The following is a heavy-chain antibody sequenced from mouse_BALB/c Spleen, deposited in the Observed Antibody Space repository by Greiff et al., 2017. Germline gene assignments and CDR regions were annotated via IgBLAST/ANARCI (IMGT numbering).Heavy chain of an antibody. V-gene: IGHV1S81*02. D-gene: IGHD2-4*01. CDR3: TRADYNDYAWFAD. J-gene: IGHJ3*01. CDR2: INPSNGGT. Sequence: VQLQQSGAELVKPGASVKLSCKASGYTFTSYYMYWVKQRPGQGLEWIGEINPSNGGTNFNEKFKSKATLTVDKSSSTAYMQLSSLTSEDSAVYNCTRADYNDYAWFADWGQGTLVTVSA. CDR1: GYTFTSYY.